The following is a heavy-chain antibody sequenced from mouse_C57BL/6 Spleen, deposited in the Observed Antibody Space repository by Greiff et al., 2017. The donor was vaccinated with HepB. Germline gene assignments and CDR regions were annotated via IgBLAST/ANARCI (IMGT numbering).Heavy chain of an antibody. D-gene: IGHD4-1*01. Sequence: QVHVKQSGAELARPGASVKLSCKASGYTFTSYGISWVKQRTGQGLEWIGEIYPRSGNTYYNEKFKGKATLTADKSSSTAYMELRSLTSEDSAVYFCARSTGPFAYWGQGTLVTVSA. V-gene: IGHV1-81*01. CDR1: GYTFTSYG. J-gene: IGHJ3*01. CDR3: ARSTGPFAY. CDR2: IYPRSGNT.